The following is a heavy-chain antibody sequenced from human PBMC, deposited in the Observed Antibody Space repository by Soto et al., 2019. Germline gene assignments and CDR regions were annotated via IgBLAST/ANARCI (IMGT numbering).Heavy chain of an antibody. CDR1: GGSISSGGYY. CDR2: IYYSGST. V-gene: IGHV4-31*03. Sequence: SETLSLTCTVSGGSISSGGYYWSWIRQHPGKGLEWIGYIYYSGSTYYNPSLKSRVIISVDTSKNQFSLKLNSVTAADTAVYYCARAPDYYDSSGYAFDIWGRGTMVTVSS. D-gene: IGHD3-22*01. CDR3: ARAPDYYDSSGYAFDI. J-gene: IGHJ3*02.